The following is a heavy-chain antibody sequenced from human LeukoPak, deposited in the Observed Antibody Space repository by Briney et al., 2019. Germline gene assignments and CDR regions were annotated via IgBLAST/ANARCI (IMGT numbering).Heavy chain of an antibody. V-gene: IGHV5-51*01. CDR1: GYSFTTYW. CDR3: ASSHVGSPLDY. Sequence: GESLKISCKGSGYSFTTYWTAWVRQMPGKGLEWMGIIFPGDSATRYSPSFQGQVTISADKSISTAYLQWSSLKASDTAMYYCASSHVGSPLDYWGQGTLVTVSS. CDR2: IFPGDSAT. D-gene: IGHD3-3*02. J-gene: IGHJ4*02.